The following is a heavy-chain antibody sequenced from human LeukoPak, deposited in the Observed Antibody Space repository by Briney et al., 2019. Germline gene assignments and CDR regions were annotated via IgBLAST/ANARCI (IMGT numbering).Heavy chain of an antibody. Sequence: GGSLRLSCAASGFTFSDSSMHWVRQPSGKGLEWVGRIRSKANNYETAYTASVTGRFTISRDDSKNTAYLQMNSLKTEDTAVYYCTRLTMIRGLIIYFDYWGQGTLVTVSS. D-gene: IGHD3-10*01. CDR3: TRLTMIRGLIIYFDY. V-gene: IGHV3-73*01. CDR1: GFTFSDSS. CDR2: IRSKANNYET. J-gene: IGHJ4*02.